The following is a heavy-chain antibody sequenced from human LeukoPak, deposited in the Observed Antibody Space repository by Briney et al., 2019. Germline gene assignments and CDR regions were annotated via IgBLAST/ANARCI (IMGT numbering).Heavy chain of an antibody. J-gene: IGHJ6*03. V-gene: IGHV4-34*01. CDR1: GFTFSSYA. CDR2: INPSGST. Sequence: GSLRLSCAASGFTFSSYAMSWVRQAPGKGLEWIGEINPSGSTNYNPSLKSRVTISVDTSKNQFSLKLSSGTAADTAVYYCARRRITMVRGARPPRGYYYMDVWGKGTTVTISS. CDR3: ARRRITMVRGARPPRGYYYMDV. D-gene: IGHD3-10*01.